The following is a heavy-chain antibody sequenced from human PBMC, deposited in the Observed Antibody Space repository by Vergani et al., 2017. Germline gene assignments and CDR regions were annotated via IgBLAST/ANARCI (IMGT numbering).Heavy chain of an antibody. V-gene: IGHV3-7*04. D-gene: IGHD3-10*01. Sequence: EVQLVESGGGLVQPGGSLRLSCAASGFTFSSYWMSWVRQAPGKGLEGVANIKQDGSEKYYVDSVKGRFTISRDNAKNSLYLQMNSLRAEDTAVYYCARAALVGWFGEAGVDYWGQGTLVTVSS. J-gene: IGHJ4*02. CDR1: GFTFSSYW. CDR2: IKQDGSEK. CDR3: ARAALVGWFGEAGVDY.